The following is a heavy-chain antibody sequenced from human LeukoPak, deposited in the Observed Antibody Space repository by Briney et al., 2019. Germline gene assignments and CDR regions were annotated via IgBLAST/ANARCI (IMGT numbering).Heavy chain of an antibody. CDR1: GYTFTSYD. D-gene: IGHD1-26*01. Sequence: VASVKVSCKTSGYTFTSYDINWVRQATGQGLEWMGWMNPNSGNRGYAQKFQGRVTITRNTSISTAYMELSRLRSDDTAVYYCARGGGSYPYFYYYRDVWGKGTTVTVSS. CDR2: MNPNSGNR. CDR3: ARGGGSYPYFYYYRDV. V-gene: IGHV1-8*01. J-gene: IGHJ6*03.